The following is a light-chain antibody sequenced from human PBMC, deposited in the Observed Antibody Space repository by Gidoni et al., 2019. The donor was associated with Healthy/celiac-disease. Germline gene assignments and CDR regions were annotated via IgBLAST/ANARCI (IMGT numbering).Light chain of an antibody. J-gene: IGKJ4*01. CDR3: QQRSNWRLT. CDR1: QSVSSY. Sequence: EIVLTQSPATLSLSPGERATLSCRASQSVSSYLAWYQQKPGQAPRLLIYDASNRATGIPARFSGSGSGTDFTPTSSSLEPEDFAVYYCQQRSNWRLTFGGGTKVEIK. CDR2: DAS. V-gene: IGKV3-11*01.